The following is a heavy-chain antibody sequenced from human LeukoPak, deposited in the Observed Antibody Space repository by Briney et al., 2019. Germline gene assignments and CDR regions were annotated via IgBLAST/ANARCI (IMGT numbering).Heavy chain of an antibody. CDR3: TRDPSNTSGRYQYFDL. J-gene: IGHJ2*01. D-gene: IGHD6-13*01. CDR2: ISAYNGDT. Sequence: GASVTVSCKASGYTFNHHGITWVRQAPGQGLEWMGWISAYNGDTIYAQEFQGRVTLTTDTSSTTAYMELRSLRFDDTAIYYCTRDPSNTSGRYQYFDLWGRGTLVTVSS. V-gene: IGHV1-18*01. CDR1: GYTFNHHG.